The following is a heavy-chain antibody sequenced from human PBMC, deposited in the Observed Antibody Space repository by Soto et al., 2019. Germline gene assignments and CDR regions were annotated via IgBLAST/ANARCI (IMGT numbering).Heavy chain of an antibody. CDR3: ANYCSSTSCHYQDV. V-gene: IGHV3-48*03. J-gene: IGHJ6*02. D-gene: IGHD2-2*01. CDR1: GFTFSSYE. Sequence: PGGSLRLSCAASGFTFSSYEMNWVRQAPGKGLEWVSYISSSGDPIYYTDSVKGRFTISRDNAKNSLYLQMNSLRAEDTAVYYCANYCSSTSCHYQDVWGQGTTVTVPS. CDR2: ISSSGDPI.